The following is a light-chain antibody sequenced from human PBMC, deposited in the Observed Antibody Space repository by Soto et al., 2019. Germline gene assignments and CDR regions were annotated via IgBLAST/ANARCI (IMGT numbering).Light chain of an antibody. CDR1: QSVRSW. CDR3: QQYENLPT. CDR2: DAS. Sequence: DIQMTQSPSTLSAYAGDRVTITCRASQSVRSWLAWYQQKPGKAPKLLIYDASNLEAGVPSRFRGSGSGTDFTFTISRLQPEDIATYYCQQYENLPTFGQGTRLEI. J-gene: IGKJ5*01. V-gene: IGKV1-33*01.